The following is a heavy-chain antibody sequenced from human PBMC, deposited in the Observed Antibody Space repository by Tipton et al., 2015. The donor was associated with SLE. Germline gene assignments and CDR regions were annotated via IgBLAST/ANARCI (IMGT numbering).Heavy chain of an antibody. Sequence: SLRLSCAASGFTFSTYWMHWVRQVPGKGLVWVSRIHSDGTYTMSADSVKGRFATSRDNAKNTLFLQMNSLRAEDTAVYYCAPRQVDFDHWGQGTLVTVSS. V-gene: IGHV3-74*03. CDR3: APRQVDFDH. D-gene: IGHD2-15*01. CDR1: GFTFSTYW. J-gene: IGHJ4*02. CDR2: IHSDGTYT.